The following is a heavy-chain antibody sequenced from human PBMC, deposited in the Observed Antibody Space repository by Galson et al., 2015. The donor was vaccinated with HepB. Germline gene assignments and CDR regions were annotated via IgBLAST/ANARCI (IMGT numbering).Heavy chain of an antibody. CDR3: ARREYANPRGGYKS. Sequence: QSGAEVNKPGESLRISCAGSGYTFSNYWVGWVRQMPGKGLEWMGHIYPGASYTRYRPSFEGHVTISSDKSINTAYLQWSRLKASDTAIYYCARREYANPRGGYKSWGQGTMVTV. J-gene: IGHJ3*01. V-gene: IGHV5-51*01. CDR2: IYPGASYT. D-gene: IGHD3-22*01. CDR1: GYTFSNYW.